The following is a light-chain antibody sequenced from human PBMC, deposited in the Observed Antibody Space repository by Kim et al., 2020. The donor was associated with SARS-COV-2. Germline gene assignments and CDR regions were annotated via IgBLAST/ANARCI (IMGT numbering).Light chain of an antibody. CDR3: NSRDNSGNHVV. Sequence: LGQTVRITCKGDSLRTYYASWYQQKPGQAPILVIYGKNNRPSGIPDRFSGSSSGNTASLTVTGAQAVDEADYYCNSRDNSGNHVVFGGGTQLTVL. J-gene: IGLJ2*01. CDR1: SLRTYY. CDR2: GKN. V-gene: IGLV3-19*01.